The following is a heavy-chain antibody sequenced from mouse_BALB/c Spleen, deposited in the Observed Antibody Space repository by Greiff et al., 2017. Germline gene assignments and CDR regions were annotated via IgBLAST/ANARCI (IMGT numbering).Heavy chain of an antibody. CDR3: ARGDYGKGYYAMDY. CDR2: IDPANGNT. Sequence: EVQLQQSGAELVQPGASVKLSCTASGFNFKDTYMHWVKQRPEQGLEWIGRIDPANGNTKYDPKFQGKATITADTSSNTAYLQLSSLTSEDTAVYYCARGDYGKGYYAMDYWGQGTSVTVSS. J-gene: IGHJ4*01. CDR1: GFNFKDTY. D-gene: IGHD2-1*01. V-gene: IGHV14-3*02.